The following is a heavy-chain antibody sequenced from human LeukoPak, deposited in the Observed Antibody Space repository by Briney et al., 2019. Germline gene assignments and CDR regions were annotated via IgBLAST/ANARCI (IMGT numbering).Heavy chain of an antibody. CDR1: GFTFSGYA. CDR3: ARDRDGPSGYSYGVDY. J-gene: IGHJ4*02. Sequence: LRLSCAASGFTFSGYAIHWVRQAPGKGLEWVGYIYYSGSTYYNPSLKSRVTISVDTSKNQFSLKLSSVTAADTAVYYCARDRDGPSGYSYGVDYWGQGTLVTVSS. CDR2: IYYSGST. D-gene: IGHD5-18*01. V-gene: IGHV4-31*02.